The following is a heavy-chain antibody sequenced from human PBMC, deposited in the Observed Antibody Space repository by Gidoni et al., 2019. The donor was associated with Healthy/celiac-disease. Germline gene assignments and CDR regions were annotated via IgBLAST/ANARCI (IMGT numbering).Heavy chain of an antibody. CDR3: ARDSGIAAAGTDAFDI. CDR1: GGSISSSNW. D-gene: IGHD6-13*01. CDR2: IYHSGST. J-gene: IGHJ3*02. Sequence: QVQLQESGPGLVKPSGTLSPTCAVSGGSISSSNWWSWVRQPPGKGLEWIGEIYHSGSTNYNPSLKIRVTISVDKSKNQFSLKLSSVTAADTAVYYCARDSGIAAAGTDAFDIWGQGTMVTVSS. V-gene: IGHV4-4*02.